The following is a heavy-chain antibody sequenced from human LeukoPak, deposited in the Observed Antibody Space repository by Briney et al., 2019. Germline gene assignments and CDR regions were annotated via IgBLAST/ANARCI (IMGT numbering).Heavy chain of an antibody. V-gene: IGHV4-59*01. J-gene: IGHJ6*02. Sequence: PSGTLSLTCTVSGGSISSYYWSWIRQPPGKGLEWIGYIYYSGSTNYNPSLKSRVTISVDTSKNQFSLKLSSVTAADTAVYYCAAIVATGDYYYYGTDVWGQGTTVTVSS. CDR1: GGSISSYY. D-gene: IGHD5-12*01. CDR2: IYYSGST. CDR3: AAIVATGDYYYYGTDV.